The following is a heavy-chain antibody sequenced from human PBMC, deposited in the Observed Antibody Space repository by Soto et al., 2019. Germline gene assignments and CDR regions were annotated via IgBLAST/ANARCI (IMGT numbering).Heavy chain of an antibody. CDR1: GFTFRSYG. J-gene: IGHJ4*02. CDR2: ISGSGSIT. D-gene: IGHD6-13*01. Sequence: LRLSCAASGFTFRSYGLSWVRQAPGKGLEWVSDISGSGSITNYVDSVKGRFTISRDNSNNTLFLQMNSLRAEDTAVYYCAKGGVAAARGYFDYWGQGTLVTVSS. V-gene: IGHV3-23*01. CDR3: AKGGVAAARGYFDY.